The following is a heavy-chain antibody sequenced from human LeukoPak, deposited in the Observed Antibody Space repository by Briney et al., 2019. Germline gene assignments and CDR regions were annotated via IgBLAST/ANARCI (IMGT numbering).Heavy chain of an antibody. D-gene: IGHD4-23*01. V-gene: IGHV3-48*03. Sequence: PGGSLRLSCAASGFTFSSYEMNWLRQAPGKGLEWVSYISGSGSTIYYADSVKGRFTISRDNAKNSLYLQMNSLRPEDTAVYYCATRGGMTTLVTTLTYRGQGTLVTVSS. CDR3: ATRGGMTTLVTTLTY. CDR2: ISGSGSTI. J-gene: IGHJ4*02. CDR1: GFTFSSYE.